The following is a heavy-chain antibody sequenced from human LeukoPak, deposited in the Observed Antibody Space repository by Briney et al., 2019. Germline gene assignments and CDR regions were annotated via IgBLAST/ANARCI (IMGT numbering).Heavy chain of an antibody. J-gene: IGHJ5*02. CDR1: GGSISGYY. CDR3: ASHGSSWHKFDP. Sequence: PSETLSLTCTVSGGSISGYYWSWIRQPPGKELEWIGYIYYSGSTNYNPSLKSRVTISVDTSKNQFSLKLSSVTAADTAVYYCASHGSSWHKFDPWGQGTLVTVSS. CDR2: IYYSGST. D-gene: IGHD6-13*01. V-gene: IGHV4-59*01.